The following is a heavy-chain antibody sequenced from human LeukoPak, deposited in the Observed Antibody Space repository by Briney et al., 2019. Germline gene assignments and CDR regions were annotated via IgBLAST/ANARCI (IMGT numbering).Heavy chain of an antibody. D-gene: IGHD2-15*01. Sequence: PSETLSLTCTVSGGSISSGGYSWSWIRQPPGKGLEWIGYIYHSGSTYYNPSLKSRVTISVDRSKNQFSLNLSSVTAADTAVYYCAREGYCSGGSCDNWFDPWGQGTLVTVSS. CDR2: IYHSGST. CDR3: AREGYCSGGSCDNWFDP. J-gene: IGHJ5*02. V-gene: IGHV4-30-2*01. CDR1: GGSISSGGYS.